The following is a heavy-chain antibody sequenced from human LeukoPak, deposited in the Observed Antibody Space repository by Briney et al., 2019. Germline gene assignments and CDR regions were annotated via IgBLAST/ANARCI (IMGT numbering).Heavy chain of an antibody. CDR2: IYYSGST. D-gene: IGHD2-15*01. J-gene: IGHJ5*02. CDR3: ARTYCSGGSCYHNWFDP. Sequence: SETLSLTCTVSGGSIGSYYWSWIRQPPGKGLEWIGYIYYSGSTNYNPSLKSRVTISVDTSKNQFSLKLSSVTAADTAVYYCARTYCSGGSCYHNWFDPWGQGTPVTVSS. CDR1: GGSIGSYY. V-gene: IGHV4-59*01.